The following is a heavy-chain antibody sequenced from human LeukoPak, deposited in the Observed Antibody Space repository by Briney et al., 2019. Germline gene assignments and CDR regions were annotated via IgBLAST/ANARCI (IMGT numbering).Heavy chain of an antibody. D-gene: IGHD3-3*01. J-gene: IGHJ4*02. V-gene: IGHV3-64*05. Sequence: GGSLKLSCSASGFTFSSYVMHWVRQAPGKGLEYVSGISGDGASTYYADSVKGRFTISRDNSKNTLYVQMTSLRAEDTAVYYCVYQVQGVVKWGQGTLVTVSS. CDR2: ISGDGAST. CDR1: GFTFSSYV. CDR3: VYQVQGVVK.